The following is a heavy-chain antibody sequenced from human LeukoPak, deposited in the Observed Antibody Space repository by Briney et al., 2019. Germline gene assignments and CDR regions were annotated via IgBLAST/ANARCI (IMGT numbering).Heavy chain of an antibody. D-gene: IGHD2-15*01. CDR2: ISGSGGST. CDR1: GFTFSSYA. CDR3: ARSTIVVVVAAAFDY. Sequence: GGSLRLSCAASGFTFSSYAMSWVRQAPGKGLEWVSAISGSGGSTYYADSVKGRFTISRDNSKNTLYLQMNSLRAEDTAVYYCARSTIVVVVAAAFDYWGQGTLVTVSS. V-gene: IGHV3-23*01. J-gene: IGHJ4*02.